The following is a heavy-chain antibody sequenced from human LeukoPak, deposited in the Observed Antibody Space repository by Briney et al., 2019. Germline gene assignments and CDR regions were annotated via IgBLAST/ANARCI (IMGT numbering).Heavy chain of an antibody. CDR2: IWYDGSNK. CDR1: GFTFSSYG. CDR3: ARNMAGAAAGTLDY. D-gene: IGHD6-13*01. V-gene: IGHV3-33*01. J-gene: IGHJ4*02. Sequence: PGGSLRLSCAASGFTFSSYGMHWVRQAPGKGLEWVAVIWYDGSNKYYADSVKGRFTISRDNSKNSLYLQMNSLRTEDTALYYCARNMAGAAAGTLDYWGLGTLVTVSS.